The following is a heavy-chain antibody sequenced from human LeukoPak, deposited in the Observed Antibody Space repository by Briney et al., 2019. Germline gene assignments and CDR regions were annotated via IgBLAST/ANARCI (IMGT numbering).Heavy chain of an antibody. CDR3: ARDRGAYSSSGSGY. D-gene: IGHD6-6*01. CDR2: ISAYNGNT. V-gene: IGHV1-18*01. J-gene: IGHJ4*02. CDR1: GYTFTSYG. Sequence: ASVKVSCKASGYTFTSYGISWVRQAPGQGLEWMGWISAYNGNTNYAQKLQGRVIMTTDTSTSTAYMELRSLRSDDTAVYYCARDRGAYSSSGSGYWGQGTLVTVSS.